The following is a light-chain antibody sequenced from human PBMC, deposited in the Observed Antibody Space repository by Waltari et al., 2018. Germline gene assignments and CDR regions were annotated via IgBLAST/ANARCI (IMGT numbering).Light chain of an antibody. V-gene: IGKV3D-15*01. Sequence: SHRASGSARKFLVWYQQKPRQGPRVLIYDATTRATGIPARFSGSGGGTDVSLTISSVESDDFAVYYGQKYVTLLGKFGEGTKVQ. CDR3: QKYVTLLGK. J-gene: IGKJ1*01. CDR1: GSARKF. CDR2: DAT.